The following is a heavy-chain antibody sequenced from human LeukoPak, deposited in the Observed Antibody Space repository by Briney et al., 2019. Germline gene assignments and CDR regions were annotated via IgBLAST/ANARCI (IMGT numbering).Heavy chain of an antibody. D-gene: IGHD1-26*01. CDR2: ISAYNGNT. J-gene: IGHJ6*03. V-gene: IGHV1-18*01. Sequence: GASVKVSCKASGYTFTSYGISWVRQAPGQGLEWMGWISAYNGNTNYAQKLQGRVTMTTDTSTSTAHMELRSLRSDDTAVYYCARNIVGANSGYYYYYMDVWGKGTTVTVSS. CDR1: GYTFTSYG. CDR3: ARNIVGANSGYYYYYMDV.